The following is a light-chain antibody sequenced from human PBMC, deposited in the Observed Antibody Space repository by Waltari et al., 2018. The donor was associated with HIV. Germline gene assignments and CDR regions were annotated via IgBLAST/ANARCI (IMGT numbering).Light chain of an antibody. Sequence: TLTCRASQAVSNHLNWYQQKPGKAPKLLVYAASTLQSGVPSRFSGRGSGTDFTLTITNLQPEDLATYYCQQTYFTPLFTFGPGTIVDDK. CDR1: QAVSNH. J-gene: IGKJ3*01. CDR3: QQTYFTPLFT. CDR2: AAS. V-gene: IGKV1-39*01.